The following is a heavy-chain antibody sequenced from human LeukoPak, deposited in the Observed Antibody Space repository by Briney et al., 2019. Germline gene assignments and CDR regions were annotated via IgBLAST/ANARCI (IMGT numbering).Heavy chain of an antibody. V-gene: IGHV1-2*04. Sequence: ASVKVSCTASGYTFTGYYMHWVRQAPGQGLEWMGWINPNSGGKNYAQKFQGWVTMTRDTSISTAYMELSRLRSDDTAVYYCARVLRYFDWPDYWGQGTLVTVSS. CDR1: GYTFTGYY. CDR3: ARVLRYFDWPDY. J-gene: IGHJ4*02. CDR2: INPNSGGK. D-gene: IGHD3-9*01.